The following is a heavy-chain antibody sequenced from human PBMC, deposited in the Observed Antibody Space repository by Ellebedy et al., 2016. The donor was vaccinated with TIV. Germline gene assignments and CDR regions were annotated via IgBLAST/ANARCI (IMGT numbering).Heavy chain of an antibody. J-gene: IGHJ4*02. D-gene: IGHD3-10*01. Sequence: SETLSLTCTVSGDSISSSLHYWGWIRQAPGKGLEWIGSMYYNGDTFKNPSLESRVTISIDTSKNQFSLRLTSVTAADKAVYFCVRDYGFQFALDSWGQGRLVSVSS. CDR1: GDSISSSLHY. CDR2: MYYNGDT. V-gene: IGHV4-39*07. CDR3: VRDYGFQFALDS.